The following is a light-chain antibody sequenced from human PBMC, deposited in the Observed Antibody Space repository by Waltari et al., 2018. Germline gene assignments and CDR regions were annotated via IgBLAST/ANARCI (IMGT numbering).Light chain of an antibody. V-gene: IGKV3-11*01. Sequence: EIVLTQSPATLSLSPGDRATLSCRASQNVNMYLAWYQQKPGQGPRLLIYDATDRAAGVPARVSGSGSGTEFPLTISSLEPEDFAVYHCQQRNHWITFGQGTRLEI. CDR2: DAT. J-gene: IGKJ5*01. CDR1: QNVNMY. CDR3: QQRNHWIT.